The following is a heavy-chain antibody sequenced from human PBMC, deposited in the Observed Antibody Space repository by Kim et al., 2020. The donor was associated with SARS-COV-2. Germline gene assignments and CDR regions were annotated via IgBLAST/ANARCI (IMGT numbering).Heavy chain of an antibody. CDR1: GYTFTGYY. CDR2: INPNSGGT. CDR3: SSFTACSGGGCYWG. Sequence: ASVKVSCKASGYTFTGYYMHWVRQAPGQGLEWMGRINPNSGGTNYAQKFQGRVTMTRDTSISTAYMELSRMRSDDTAVYYCSSFTACSGGGCYWGWGPGTLVTVSS. V-gene: IGHV1-2*06. J-gene: IGHJ4*02. D-gene: IGHD2-15*01.